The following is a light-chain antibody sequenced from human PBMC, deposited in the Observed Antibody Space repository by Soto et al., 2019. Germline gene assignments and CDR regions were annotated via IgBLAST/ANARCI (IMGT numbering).Light chain of an antibody. CDR3: QHYGSSFT. J-gene: IGKJ4*01. CDR2: GAS. V-gene: IGKV3-20*01. Sequence: EIVLTQSPGTLSLSPGERATLSCRASQSVSSSYLAWYQQKPGQAPRLLMYGASNRATGIPDRFSGSGSGTDFTLTISRLEPEDFAVYYCQHYGSSFTFDGGTKVEI. CDR1: QSVSSSY.